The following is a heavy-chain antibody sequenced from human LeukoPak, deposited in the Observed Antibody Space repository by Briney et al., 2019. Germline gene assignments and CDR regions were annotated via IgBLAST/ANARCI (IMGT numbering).Heavy chain of an antibody. J-gene: IGHJ3*02. Sequence: SETLSLTCTVSGGSISSYFWSWIRQPAGKGLEWIGRIYTSGSTNYNPSLKSRVTMSVDTSKKEFSLELRSVTAADTAVYYCARGDDFDMWGHGTMVTVSS. CDR2: IYTSGST. CDR1: GGSISSYF. V-gene: IGHV4-4*07. CDR3: ARGDDFDM.